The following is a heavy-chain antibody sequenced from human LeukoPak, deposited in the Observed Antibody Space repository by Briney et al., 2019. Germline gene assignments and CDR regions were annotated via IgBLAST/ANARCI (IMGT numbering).Heavy chain of an antibody. V-gene: IGHV1-69*06. Sequence: SVKVSCKASGGTFSSYAISWVRQAPGQGLEWMGGIIPIFGTANYAQKFQGRVTITADKSTSTAYMELSSLRSEDTAVYYCAREGWGSYYYYGMDVWGQGTTVTVSS. CDR2: IIPIFGTA. CDR3: AREGWGSYYYYGMDV. J-gene: IGHJ6*02. D-gene: IGHD7-27*01. CDR1: GGTFSSYA.